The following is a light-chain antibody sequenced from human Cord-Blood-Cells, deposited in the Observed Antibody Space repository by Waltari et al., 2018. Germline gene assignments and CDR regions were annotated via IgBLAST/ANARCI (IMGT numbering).Light chain of an antibody. CDR1: QSVSIY. CDR2: DAS. J-gene: IGKJ2*01. Sequence: EIVFTQSLATLSLSPEERATLPPMATQSVSIYLAWYQQTPGQRPMLLISDASNMATGTPARFSGSRSGTDLTLTTSSLEAEDFAFYDWQQRSNWPGTFGQGTKLECK. CDR3: QQRSNWPGT. V-gene: IGKV3-11*01.